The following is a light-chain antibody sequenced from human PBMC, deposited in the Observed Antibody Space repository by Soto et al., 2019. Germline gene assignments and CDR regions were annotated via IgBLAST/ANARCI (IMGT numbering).Light chain of an antibody. CDR1: QSVSSSY. J-gene: IGKJ2*01. CDR2: GAS. CDR3: QQYNNSPEYT. Sequence: EIVLTQSPGTLSLSPGEIATLSCRASQSVSSSYLAWYQQKPGQAPRLLIYGASNRATGIPDRFSGSGSGTDFTLTISRLEPEDFAVYFCQQYNNSPEYTFGQGTKLEIK. V-gene: IGKV3-20*01.